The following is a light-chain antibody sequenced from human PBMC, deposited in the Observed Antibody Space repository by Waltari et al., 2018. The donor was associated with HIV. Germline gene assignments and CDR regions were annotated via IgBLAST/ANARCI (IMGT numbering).Light chain of an antibody. V-gene: IGLV2-14*03. CDR2: DVD. J-gene: IGLJ3*02. CDR3: SSYASSFTLL. CDR1: SSDIGGFNY. Sequence: QSTLTQPASVSGSPGQSITISCTGTSSDIGGFNYVSWYQQHPDKAPTLLIFDVDIRPSGIANRFSGSKSGNTAYLTISGLQAEDEADYYCSSYASSFTLLFGGGTKLTVL.